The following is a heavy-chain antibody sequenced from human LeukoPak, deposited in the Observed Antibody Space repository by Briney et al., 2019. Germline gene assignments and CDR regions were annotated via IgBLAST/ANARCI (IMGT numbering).Heavy chain of an antibody. CDR3: ARASGSYPDY. V-gene: IGHV4-61*02. Sequence: TLSLTCTVSGGSISSGSYYWSWIRQPAGKGLEWIGRIYTSGSTNYNPSLKSRVTISVDTSKNQFSLKLSSVTAADTAVYYCARASGSYPDYWGQGTLVTVPS. CDR1: GGSISSGSYY. J-gene: IGHJ4*02. CDR2: IYTSGST. D-gene: IGHD1-26*01.